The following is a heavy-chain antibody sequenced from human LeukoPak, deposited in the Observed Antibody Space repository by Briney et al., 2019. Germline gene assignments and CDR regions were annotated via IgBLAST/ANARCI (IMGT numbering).Heavy chain of an antibody. CDR3: ARRRSVARYSSLGY. CDR1: GYSFTSYD. Sequence: ASVKVSCKASGYSFTSYDINWVRQATGQGLEWIGYMNPNTGNTGYAQKFQGRVTMTRDTSISTAYMELSSLRSEDTAVYYCARRRSVARYSSLGYWGQGTLVTVSS. J-gene: IGHJ4*02. V-gene: IGHV1-8*01. CDR2: MNPNTGNT. D-gene: IGHD2-15*01.